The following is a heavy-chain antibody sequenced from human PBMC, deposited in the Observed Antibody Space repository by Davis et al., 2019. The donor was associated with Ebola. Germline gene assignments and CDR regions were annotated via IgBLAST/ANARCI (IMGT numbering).Heavy chain of an antibody. V-gene: IGHV3-23*01. CDR3: AKDGYGDYENWFDP. Sequence: GESLKISCAASGFTFSSYAMSWVRQAPGKGLEWVSAISGSGGSTYYADSVKGRFTISRDNSKNTLYLQMNSLRAEDTAVYYCAKDGYGDYENWFDPWGQGTLVTVSS. D-gene: IGHD4-17*01. J-gene: IGHJ5*02. CDR2: ISGSGGST. CDR1: GFTFSSYA.